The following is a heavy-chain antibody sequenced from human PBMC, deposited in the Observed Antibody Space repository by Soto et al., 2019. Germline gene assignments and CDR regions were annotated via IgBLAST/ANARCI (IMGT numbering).Heavy chain of an antibody. D-gene: IGHD3-16*01. CDR1: GDSMSSNY. Sequence: TSETLSLTCTVSGDSMSSNYWSWLRQPPGKGLEWIGYIYYGGATNYNPSLKSRVAISVDTSRNQFYLNLRSVTAADTAMYYCARAMGDWGTYHYYYGMDVWGQGTTVTVSS. J-gene: IGHJ6*02. V-gene: IGHV4-59*01. CDR2: IYYGGAT. CDR3: ARAMGDWGTYHYYYGMDV.